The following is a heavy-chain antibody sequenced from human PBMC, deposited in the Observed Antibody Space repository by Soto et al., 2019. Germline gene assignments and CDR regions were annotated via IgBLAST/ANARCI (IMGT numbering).Heavy chain of an antibody. D-gene: IGHD2-15*01. CDR2: ISSSGTGI. J-gene: IGHJ3*02. CDR3: ARAYSDAFDI. Sequence: GGSLRLSCAASGFTFSDYYMTWIRQAPGKGLEWVSYISSSGTGIYYADSVKGRFTISRDNGKNSLYLQISSLRVEDTAVYYCARAYSDAFDIWGQGTMVTVSS. V-gene: IGHV3-11*01. CDR1: GFTFSDYY.